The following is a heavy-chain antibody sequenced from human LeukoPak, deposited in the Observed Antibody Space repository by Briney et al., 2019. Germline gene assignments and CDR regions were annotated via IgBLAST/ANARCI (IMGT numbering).Heavy chain of an antibody. J-gene: IGHJ4*02. Sequence: SVKVSCKASGGTFTSYDISWVRRAPGQGLEWMGGIIPIFGTANYAQKFQGRVTITADESTSTAYMELSSLRSEDTAVYYCATSPMSGPYYFDYWGQGTLVTVSS. V-gene: IGHV1-69*01. CDR1: GGTFTSYD. D-gene: IGHD2-8*02. CDR2: IIPIFGTA. CDR3: ATSPMSGPYYFDY.